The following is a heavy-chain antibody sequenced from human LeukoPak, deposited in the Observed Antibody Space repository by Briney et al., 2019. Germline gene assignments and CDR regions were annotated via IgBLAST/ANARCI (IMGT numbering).Heavy chain of an antibody. J-gene: IGHJ4*02. CDR3: AKDRSGSYSQGLDY. V-gene: IGHV3-30*02. D-gene: IGHD1-26*01. CDR1: GFTFSSYG. CDR2: IRYDGSNK. Sequence: RGSLRLSCAASGFTFSSYGMHWVRQAPGKGLEWVAFIRYDGSNKYYADSVKGRFTISRDNSKNTLYLQMNSLRAEDTAVYYCAKDRSGSYSQGLDYWGQGTLVTVSS.